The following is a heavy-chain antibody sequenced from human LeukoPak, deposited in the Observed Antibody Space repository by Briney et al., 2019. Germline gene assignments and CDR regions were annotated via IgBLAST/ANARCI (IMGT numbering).Heavy chain of an antibody. CDR1: GFTFSSYA. J-gene: IGHJ6*04. D-gene: IGHD6-13*01. Sequence: GGSLRLSCAASGFTFSSYAMSWVRQAPGKGLEWVSAISGSGGSTYYADSVKGRFTISRDNSKNTLYLQMNSLRAEDTAVYYCAKVAAAEDVNYYYGMDVWGKGTTVTVSS. V-gene: IGHV3-23*01. CDR3: AKVAAAEDVNYYYGMDV. CDR2: ISGSGGST.